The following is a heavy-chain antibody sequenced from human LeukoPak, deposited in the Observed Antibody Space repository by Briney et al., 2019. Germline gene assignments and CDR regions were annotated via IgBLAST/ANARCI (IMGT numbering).Heavy chain of an antibody. CDR3: AREGSIAAAGRYYYYYMDV. CDR1: GFTFSSYA. CDR2: IIPIFGTA. D-gene: IGHD6-13*01. J-gene: IGHJ6*03. V-gene: IGHV1-69*01. Sequence: PGGSLRLSCAASGFTFSSYAISWVRQAPGQGLEWMGGIIPIFGTANYAQKFQGRVTITADESTSTAYMELSSLRSEDTAVYYCAREGSIAAAGRYYYYYMDVWGKGTTVTISS.